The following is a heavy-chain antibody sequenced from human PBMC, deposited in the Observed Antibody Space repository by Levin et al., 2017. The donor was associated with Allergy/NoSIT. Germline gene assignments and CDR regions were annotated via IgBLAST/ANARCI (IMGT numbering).Heavy chain of an antibody. CDR2: ISYDGSIT. Sequence: LTGGSLRLSCAASGFTFSTYGMHWVRQAPGKGLEWVAVISYDGSITYFADSVKGRFTISRDNSKNTLYLQMNSLRAEDTAVYYCAKDPRASASIAPGDSVGYYSDYWGQGTLVTVSS. V-gene: IGHV3-30*18. D-gene: IGHD6-13*01. J-gene: IGHJ4*02. CDR3: AKDPRASASIAPGDSVGYYSDY. CDR1: GFTFSTYG.